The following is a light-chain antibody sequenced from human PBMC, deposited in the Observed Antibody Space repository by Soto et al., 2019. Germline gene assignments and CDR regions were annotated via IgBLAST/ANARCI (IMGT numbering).Light chain of an antibody. CDR1: SSNIGAGYD. J-gene: IGLJ2*01. V-gene: IGLV1-40*01. CDR2: VNN. CDR3: QSYDSSLGVV. Sequence: QTVVTQPPSVSGAPGQRVTISCTGSSSNIGAGYDVHWYQRLPGTAPKLLIYVNNNRPSGVPDRFSGSKSGTSASLAITGLQTEDEADYYCQSYDSSLGVVFGGGTKVTVL.